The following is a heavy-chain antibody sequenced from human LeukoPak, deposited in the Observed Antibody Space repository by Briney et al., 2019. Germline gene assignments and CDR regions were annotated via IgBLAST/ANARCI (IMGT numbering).Heavy chain of an antibody. D-gene: IGHD3-22*01. J-gene: IGHJ3*02. Sequence: SETLSLTCTVSGGSISSGSYYWSWIRQPAGKGLEWIGRIYTSGSTNYNPSLKSRVTISVDTSKNQFSLKLSSVTAADTAVYYCARGSYYYDSSGYYDAFDIWGQGTMVTVSS. CDR3: ARGSYYYDSSGYYDAFDI. V-gene: IGHV4-61*02. CDR1: GGSISSGSYY. CDR2: IYTSGST.